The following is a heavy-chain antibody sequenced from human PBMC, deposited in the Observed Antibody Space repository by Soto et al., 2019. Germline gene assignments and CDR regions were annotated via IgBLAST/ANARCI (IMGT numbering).Heavy chain of an antibody. J-gene: IGHJ6*02. CDR2: IWYDGSNK. Sequence: GGSLRLSCAASGFTFSSYGMHWVRQAPGKGLEWVAVIWYDGSNKYYADSVKGRFTISRDNSKNTLYLQMNSLRAEDTAVYYCARDPHYYGSSGYYYGYYYYYGMDVWGQGTTVTVSS. CDR3: ARDPHYYGSSGYYYGYYYYYGMDV. D-gene: IGHD3-22*01. V-gene: IGHV3-33*01. CDR1: GFTFSSYG.